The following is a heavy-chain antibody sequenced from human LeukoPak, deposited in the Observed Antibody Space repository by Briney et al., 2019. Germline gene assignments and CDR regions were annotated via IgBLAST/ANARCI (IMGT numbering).Heavy chain of an antibody. J-gene: IGHJ6*03. Sequence: SETLSLTCTVSGGSISSSSYYWGWIRQPPGKGLEWIGSIYYSGSTYYNPSLKSRVTISVDKSKNQFSLKLSSVTAADTAVYYCARPYYYYMDVWGKGTTVTVSS. CDR2: IYYSGST. CDR3: ARPYYYYMDV. V-gene: IGHV4-39*07. CDR1: GGSISSSSYY.